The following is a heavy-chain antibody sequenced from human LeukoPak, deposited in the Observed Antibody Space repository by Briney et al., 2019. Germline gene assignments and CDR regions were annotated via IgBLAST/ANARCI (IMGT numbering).Heavy chain of an antibody. CDR2: IYYSGST. CDR1: GGSISSGGYY. J-gene: IGHJ6*02. CDR3: AREPARREYYGMDV. V-gene: IGHV4-31*03. Sequence: SETLSLICTVSGGSISSGGYYWSWIRQHPGKGLEWIGYIYYSGSTYYNPSLKSRVTISVDTSKNQFSLKLSSMTAAVTAVYYCAREPARREYYGMDVWGQGTTVTVSS.